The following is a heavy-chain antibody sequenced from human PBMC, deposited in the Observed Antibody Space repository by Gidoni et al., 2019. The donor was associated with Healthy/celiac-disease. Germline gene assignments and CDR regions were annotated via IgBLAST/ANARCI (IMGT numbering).Heavy chain of an antibody. D-gene: IGHD3-9*01. CDR2: IIPIFGTA. V-gene: IGHV1-69*01. CDR1: GGTFSSYA. J-gene: IGHJ6*02. CDR3: ATHRGPYFDWLLSPQYYYYGMDV. Sequence: QVQLVQSGAAVKTPGSSVKVSCKASGGTFSSYAISWVRQAPGQGLEWMGGIIPIFGTANYAQKFQGRVTITADESTSTAYMELSSLISEDTAVYYCATHRGPYFDWLLSPQYYYYGMDVWGQGTTVTVSS.